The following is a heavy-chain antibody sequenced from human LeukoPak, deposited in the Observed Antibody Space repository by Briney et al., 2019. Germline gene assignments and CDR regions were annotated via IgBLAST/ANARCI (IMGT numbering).Heavy chain of an antibody. D-gene: IGHD2-21*02. CDR2: ISYDGSNK. Sequence: PGGSLRLSCAASGFTLSSYAMHWVRQAPGKGLEWVAVISYDGSNKYYADSVKGRFTISRDNSKNTLYLQMNSLRAEDTAVYYCARDLSNCGGDCDRDYWGQGTLVTVSS. V-gene: IGHV3-30-3*01. J-gene: IGHJ4*02. CDR3: ARDLSNCGGDCDRDY. CDR1: GFTLSSYA.